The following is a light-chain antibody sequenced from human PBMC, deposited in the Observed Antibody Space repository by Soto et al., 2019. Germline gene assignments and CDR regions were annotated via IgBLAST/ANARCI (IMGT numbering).Light chain of an antibody. J-gene: IGKJ2*01. CDR2: GAS. CDR3: QHYGTSLYT. V-gene: IGKV3-20*01. Sequence: EIVLTQSPGTLSLSPGERATLSCRASQDVSSTYLAWYQQKPGQAPRLLIYGASSRATGIPDRFSGSASGTDFTLTISRLEPEDFAVYYCQHYGTSLYTFGQGTKLEIK. CDR1: QDVSSTY.